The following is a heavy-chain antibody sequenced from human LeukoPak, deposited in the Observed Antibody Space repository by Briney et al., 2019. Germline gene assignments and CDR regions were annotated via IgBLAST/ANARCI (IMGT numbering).Heavy chain of an antibody. V-gene: IGHV4-61*01. D-gene: IGHD6-6*01. CDR3: ARDSSSSSH. J-gene: IGHJ4*02. CDR1: GGSVSSGSYY. CDR2: IYHSGST. Sequence: SETLSLTCTVSGGSVSSGSYYWSWIRQPPGKGLEWIGYIYHSGSTYYNPSLKSRVTISVDRSKNQFSLKLCSVTAADTAVYYCARDSSSSSHWGQGTLVTVSS.